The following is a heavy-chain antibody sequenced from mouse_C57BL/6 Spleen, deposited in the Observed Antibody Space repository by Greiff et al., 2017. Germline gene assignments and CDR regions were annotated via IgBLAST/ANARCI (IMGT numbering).Heavy chain of an antibody. CDR2: ISSGSSTI. CDR1: GFTFSDYG. J-gene: IGHJ4*01. V-gene: IGHV5-17*01. Sequence: EVKLVESGGGLVKPGGSLKLSCAASGFTFSDYGMHWVRQAPEKGLEWVAYISSGSSTIYYADTVKGRFTISRDNAKNTLFLQMTSLRSEDTAMYYCASFYYGNYSYAMDYWGQGTSVTVSS. D-gene: IGHD2-1*01. CDR3: ASFYYGNYSYAMDY.